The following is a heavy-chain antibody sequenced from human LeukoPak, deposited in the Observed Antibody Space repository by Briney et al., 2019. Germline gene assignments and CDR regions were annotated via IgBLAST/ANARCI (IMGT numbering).Heavy chain of an antibody. CDR3: ARNQLGFDI. J-gene: IGHJ3*02. V-gene: IGHV3-30*02. Sequence: GGSLRLSCAASGFTFSNYGMHWVRQAPGKGLEWVGFIRSDGNVQYYAVSVKGRFTISRDNSKNMLYLQINSLRTENTAVYYCARNQLGFDIWGQGTMVTVSS. D-gene: IGHD1-1*01. CDR2: IRSDGNVQ. CDR1: GFTFSNYG.